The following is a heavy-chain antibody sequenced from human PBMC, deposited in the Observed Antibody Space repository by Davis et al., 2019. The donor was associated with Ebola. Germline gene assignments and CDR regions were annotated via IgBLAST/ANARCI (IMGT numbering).Heavy chain of an antibody. D-gene: IGHD5-12*01. Sequence: MPSETLSLTCTVSGGSIASPAHYWDWIRQPPGKGLEWIGNIYYTGSTDSSPSLESRVSISVDTTTNQFSMKLSSVTAADTAVYYCARHSGYYYFDSWGRGTLVTVSS. CDR3: ARHSGYYYFDS. J-gene: IGHJ4*02. V-gene: IGHV4-39*01. CDR2: IYYTGST. CDR1: GGSIASPAHY.